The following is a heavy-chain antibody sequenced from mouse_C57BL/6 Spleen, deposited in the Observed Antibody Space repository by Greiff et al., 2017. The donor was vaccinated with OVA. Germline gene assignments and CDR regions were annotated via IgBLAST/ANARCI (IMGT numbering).Heavy chain of an antibody. CDR2: IYPGDGDT. V-gene: IGHV1-80*01. CDR1: GYAFSSYW. CDR3: ARGLHYYGSSYDYFDY. J-gene: IGHJ2*01. Sequence: QVQLQQFGAELVKPGASVKISCKASGYAFSSYWMNWVKQRPGKGLEWIGQIYPGDGDTNYNGKFKGKATLTADKSSSTAYMQLSSLTSEDSAVYFGARGLHYYGSSYDYFDYWGQGTTLTVSS. D-gene: IGHD1-1*01.